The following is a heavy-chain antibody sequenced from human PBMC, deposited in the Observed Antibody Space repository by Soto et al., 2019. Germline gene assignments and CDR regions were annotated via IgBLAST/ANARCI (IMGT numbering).Heavy chain of an antibody. CDR2: ISGSGGST. J-gene: IGHJ6*02. CDR1: GCTFSSYA. D-gene: IGHD6-13*01. V-gene: IGHV3-23*01. Sequence: PGGSLRLSCAASGCTFSSYAMSCVRQAQGKGLEWVSAISGSGGSTYYADSVKGRFTISRENSKNTLYLQMNSLRADDTAVYYCAKDWNSYSSSWGGYYYYYYGMDVWGQGTTVTVSS. CDR3: AKDWNSYSSSWGGYYYYYYGMDV.